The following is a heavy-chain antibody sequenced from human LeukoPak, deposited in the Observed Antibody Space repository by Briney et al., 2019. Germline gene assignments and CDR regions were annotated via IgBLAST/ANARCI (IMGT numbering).Heavy chain of an antibody. CDR3: ARDGHGSGYYYGMDV. D-gene: IGHD3-10*01. V-gene: IGHV3-33*01. CDR2: IWYDGSNK. CDR1: GFTFSSYG. J-gene: IGHJ6*02. Sequence: GGSLRLSCAASGFTFSSYGMHWVRQAPGKGLEWVAVIWYDGSNKYYADSVKGRFTISRDNSKNTLYLQMNSLRAEDTAVYYCARDGHGSGYYYGMDVWGQGTTVTVSS.